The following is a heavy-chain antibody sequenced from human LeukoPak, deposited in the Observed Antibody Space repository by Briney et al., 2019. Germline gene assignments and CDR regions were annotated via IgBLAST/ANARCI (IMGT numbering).Heavy chain of an antibody. CDR3: ARGGGGYAY. CDR2: MNPNSDNT. V-gene: IGHV1-8*02. J-gene: IGHJ4*02. Sequence: ASVKVSCKASGGTFSNYAITWVRQAPGQGLEWMGWMNPNSDNTGYAQKFQGRLTMTRNTSISTAYMELSSLRSEDTAVYYCARGGGGYAYWGQGTLVTVSS. CDR1: GGTFSNYA. D-gene: IGHD5-12*01.